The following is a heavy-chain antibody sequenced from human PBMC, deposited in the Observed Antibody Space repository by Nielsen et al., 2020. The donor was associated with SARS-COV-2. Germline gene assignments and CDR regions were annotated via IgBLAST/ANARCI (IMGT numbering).Heavy chain of an antibody. Sequence: SETLSLTCTVSGGPITDFFWSWIRQSPGNGLEWVGYVFHDGNAKFNPPLRRRVSLSVDKSKNQFSLSLTSVTAADTAVYYCARSDSERYLVTHFWGQGSLVTVSS. V-gene: IGHV4-59*01. CDR1: GGPITDFF. D-gene: IGHD2-21*02. CDR2: VFHDGNA. J-gene: IGHJ4*02. CDR3: ARSDSERYLVTHF.